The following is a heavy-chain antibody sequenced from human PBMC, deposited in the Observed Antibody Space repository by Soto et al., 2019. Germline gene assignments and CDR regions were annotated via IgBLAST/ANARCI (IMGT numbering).Heavy chain of an antibody. CDR3: AADSIAVAGTRSDY. V-gene: IGHV1-58*02. CDR2: IVVGSGNT. CDR1: GFTFTSSA. Sequence: SVKVSCKASGFTFTSSAMQWVRQARGQRLEWIGWIVVGSGNTNYAQKFQERVTITRDMSTSTAYMELSSLRSEDTAVYYCAADSIAVAGTRSDYWGQGTLVTVSS. D-gene: IGHD6-19*01. J-gene: IGHJ4*02.